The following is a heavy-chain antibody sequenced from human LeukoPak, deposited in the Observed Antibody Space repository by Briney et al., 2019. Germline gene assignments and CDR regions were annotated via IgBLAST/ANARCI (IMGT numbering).Heavy chain of an antibody. V-gene: IGHV3-30*03. CDR2: ISYDGSNK. D-gene: IGHD2-2*01. CDR1: GFTFSSYG. Sequence: GRSLRLSCAASGFTFSSYGMHWVRQAPGKGLEWVAVISYDGSNKYYADSVKGRFTISRDNSKNTLYLQMNSLRAEDTAVYCCARDPNSSTLWIVWGQGTTVTVSS. CDR3: ARDPNSSTLWIV. J-gene: IGHJ6*02.